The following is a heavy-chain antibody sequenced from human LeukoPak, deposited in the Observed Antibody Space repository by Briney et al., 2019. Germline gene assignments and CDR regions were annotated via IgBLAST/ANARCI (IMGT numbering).Heavy chain of an antibody. J-gene: IGHJ6*03. CDR2: IHGSASYN. Sequence: PGGSLRLSRAASGFIFSNYYLNWVRQAPGKGLEWVSCIHGSASYNYYADSVKGRFTISRDSAKNSLYLEMSSLRVEDTAVYYCVRAFGGYDSQRFYYNMDVWGKGTTVTVSS. CDR3: VRAFGGYDSQRFYYNMDV. V-gene: IGHV3-21*06. CDR1: GFIFSNYY. D-gene: IGHD5-12*01.